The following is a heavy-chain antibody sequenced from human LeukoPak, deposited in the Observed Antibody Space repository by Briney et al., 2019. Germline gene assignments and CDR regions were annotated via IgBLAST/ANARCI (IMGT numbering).Heavy chain of an antibody. V-gene: IGHV3-23*01. CDR1: GFTFTSYA. CDR2: ISGSGGTR. D-gene: IGHD6-19*01. Sequence: GGSLRLSCAASGFTFTSYAMSWVRQAPGKGLEWVSVISGSGGTRYYADSVKGRFTISRDNSKNTLYLQMNNLRVEDTAVYYCANVGGTGWRFFDYWGQGTLVTVSS. J-gene: IGHJ4*02. CDR3: ANVGGTGWRFFDY.